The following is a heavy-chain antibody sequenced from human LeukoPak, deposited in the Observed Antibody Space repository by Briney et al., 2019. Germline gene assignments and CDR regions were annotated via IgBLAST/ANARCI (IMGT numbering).Heavy chain of an antibody. J-gene: IGHJ5*02. CDR2: MNPNSGNT. CDR3: ARGGPPYYDFWSGYYSAPPFDP. V-gene: IGHV1-8*01. D-gene: IGHD3-3*01. Sequence: GASVKVSCKAFGHTFTSYDINWVRQATGQGLEWMGWMNPNSGNTGYAQKFQGRVTMTRNTSISTAYMELSSLRSEDTAVYYCARGGPPYYDFWSGYYSAPPFDPWGQGTLVTVSS. CDR1: GHTFTSYD.